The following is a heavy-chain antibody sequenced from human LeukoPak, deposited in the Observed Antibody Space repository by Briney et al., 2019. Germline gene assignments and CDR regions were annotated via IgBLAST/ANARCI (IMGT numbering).Heavy chain of an antibody. Sequence: GGSLRLSCAVSGFTFDSYAVTWVRQAPGKGLEWVSAISGTGGRRYYAGSVKGRSTISTDESKNTVDLRMNSLRVEDTAVYYCAKGIAAAGLSRNAFDIWGQGTMVTVSS. V-gene: IGHV3-23*01. CDR2: ISGTGGRR. J-gene: IGHJ3*02. D-gene: IGHD6-13*01. CDR1: GFTFDSYA. CDR3: AKGIAAAGLSRNAFDI.